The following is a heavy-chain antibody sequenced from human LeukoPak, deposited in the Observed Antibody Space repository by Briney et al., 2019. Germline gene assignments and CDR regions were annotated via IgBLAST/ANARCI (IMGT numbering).Heavy chain of an antibody. J-gene: IGHJ4*02. CDR1: GLPFTNAW. CDR3: ATAWAAGHFDY. CDR2: IKSKSDGGAT. Sequence: GGSLRLSCAASGLPFTNAWMTWVRQAPGKGLEWVGRIKSKSDGGATDYAAPVKGRFTISRDDSKNTLYLQMSGLKTEDTAVYYCATAWAAGHFDYWGQGTLVTVSS. V-gene: IGHV3-15*01. D-gene: IGHD2-15*01.